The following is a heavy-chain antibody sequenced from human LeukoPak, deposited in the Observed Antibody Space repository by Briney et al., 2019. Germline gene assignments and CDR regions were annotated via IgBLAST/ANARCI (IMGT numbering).Heavy chain of an antibody. V-gene: IGHV3-9*01. J-gene: IGHJ6*02. CDR2: ISWNSGSI. D-gene: IGHD5-24*01. CDR3: AKTQWLLGGMDV. CDR1: GFTFDDYA. Sequence: GRSLRLSCAASGFTFDDYAMHWVRQAPGKGLEWVSGISWNSGSIGYADSVKGRFTISRDNAKSSLYLQMNSLRAEDTALYYCAKTQWLLGGMDVWGQGTTVTVSS.